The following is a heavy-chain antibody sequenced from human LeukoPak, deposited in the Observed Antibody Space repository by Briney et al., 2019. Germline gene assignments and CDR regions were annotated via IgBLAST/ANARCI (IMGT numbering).Heavy chain of an antibody. J-gene: IGHJ6*03. CDR3: ARTRGSRGTMVRGVIKIRYYYYMDV. CDR1: GGSFSGYY. CDR2: INHSGST. D-gene: IGHD3-10*01. Sequence: PSETLSLTCAVYGGSFSGYYWSWIRQPPGKGLEWIGEINHSGSTNYNPSLKSRVTISVDTSKNQFSLKLSSVTAADTAVYYCARTRGSRGTMVRGVIKIRYYYYMDVWGKGTTVTISS. V-gene: IGHV4-34*01.